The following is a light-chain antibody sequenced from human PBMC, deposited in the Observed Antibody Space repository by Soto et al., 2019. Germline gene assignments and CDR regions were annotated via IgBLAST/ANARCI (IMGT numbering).Light chain of an antibody. CDR1: QSVSNK. J-gene: IGKJ1*01. CDR3: QQYDDWPPT. Sequence: EIVMTQSPATLSVSPGERVTLSCRASQSVSNKLAWYQQKPGQAPRLLIYDASGRAGSVPARLSGSGSGTEFTLTISSLQSEDCAVYFCQQYDDWPPTSGQGTKVEIK. V-gene: IGKV3-15*01. CDR2: DAS.